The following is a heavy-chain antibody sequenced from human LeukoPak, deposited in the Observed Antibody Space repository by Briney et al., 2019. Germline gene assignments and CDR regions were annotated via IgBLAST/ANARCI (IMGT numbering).Heavy chain of an antibody. V-gene: IGHV4-34*01. CDR3: ARRGRTTVTTNWFDP. CDR1: GGSFSGYY. CDR2: INHSGST. J-gene: IGHJ5*02. Sequence: PSETLSLTCAVYGGSFSGYYWSWIRQPPGKGLEWIGEINHSGSTNYNPSLKSRVTISVDTPKNQFSLKLSSVTAADTAVYYCARRGRTTVTTNWFDPWGQGTLVTVSS. D-gene: IGHD4-17*01.